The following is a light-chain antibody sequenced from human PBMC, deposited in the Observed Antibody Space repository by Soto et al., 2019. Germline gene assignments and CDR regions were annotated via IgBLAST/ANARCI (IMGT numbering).Light chain of an antibody. J-gene: IGKJ2*01. CDR2: EAS. Sequence: EIVLTQSPATLSVSPGERATLSCRASQSVSINLAWYQQKPGQAPRFLIYEASTRATGIPARFSGSGSGTELTLTISSLQSEDSAIYYCQQYYNWPPLYTFGQGTKLEIK. V-gene: IGKV3D-15*01. CDR3: QQYYNWPPLYT. CDR1: QSVSIN.